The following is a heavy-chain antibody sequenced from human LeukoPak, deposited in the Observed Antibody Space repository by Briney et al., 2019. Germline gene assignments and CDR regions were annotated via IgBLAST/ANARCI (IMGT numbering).Heavy chain of an antibody. CDR1: EYTFTRHT. CDR3: ARETSVTQNDAFDI. D-gene: IGHD4-17*01. Sequence: GASVKVSCKASEYTFTRHTIHWVRQAPGQRLEWMGWINAGSGDTKYSQNFQGTVSITRDTSASTAYMELSSLRSEDTAVYYCARETSVTQNDAFDIWGQGTMVTVSS. CDR2: INAGSGDT. V-gene: IGHV1-3*01. J-gene: IGHJ3*02.